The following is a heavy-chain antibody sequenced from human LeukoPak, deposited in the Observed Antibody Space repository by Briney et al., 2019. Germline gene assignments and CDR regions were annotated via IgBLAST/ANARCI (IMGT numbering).Heavy chain of an antibody. CDR3: ASPQKTPYNWGDDAFDI. CDR1: GGSISSSSYY. V-gene: IGHV4-39*01. J-gene: IGHJ3*02. CDR2: IYYSGST. Sequence: SETLSLTCTVSGGSISSSSYYWGWNRQPPGKGLEWIGSIYYSGSTYYNPSLKSRVTISVDTSKNQFSLKLSSVTAADTAVYYCASPQKTPYNWGDDAFDIWGQGTMVTVSS. D-gene: IGHD5-24*01.